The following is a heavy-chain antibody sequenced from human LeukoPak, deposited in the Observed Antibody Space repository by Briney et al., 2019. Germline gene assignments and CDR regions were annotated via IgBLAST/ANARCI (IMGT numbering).Heavy chain of an antibody. D-gene: IGHD6-13*01. V-gene: IGHV4-4*07. CDR3: AREYSSSRYFDY. J-gene: IGHJ4*02. Sequence: SETLSLTCTVSGGSISSYYWSWIRQPAGKGLEWIGRIYTSGSTNYSPSLKSRATMSVDTSKNQFSLNLSSVTAADTAVYYCAREYSSSRYFDYWGQGTLVTVSS. CDR2: IYTSGST. CDR1: GGSISSYY.